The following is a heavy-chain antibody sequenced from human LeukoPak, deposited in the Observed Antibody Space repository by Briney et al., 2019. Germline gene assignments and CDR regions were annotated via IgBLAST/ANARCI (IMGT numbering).Heavy chain of an antibody. CDR1: GFTFSRYW. V-gene: IGHV3-7*01. CDR3: ARAREAPANVFPDH. J-gene: IGHJ4*02. D-gene: IGHD2-15*01. CDR2: INQDGSEK. Sequence: GWSLTLSCAASGFTFSRYWMPWVRQSPGKALEWVANINQDGSEKYSGASVARRFTISRDNAETPLFLQINTLRADDTCVYYCARAREAPANVFPDHWGQGVVVTVSS.